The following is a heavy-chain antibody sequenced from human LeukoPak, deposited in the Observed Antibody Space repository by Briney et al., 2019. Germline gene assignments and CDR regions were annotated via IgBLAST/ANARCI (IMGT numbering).Heavy chain of an antibody. Sequence: GGSLRLSCAASGFTFSSYAMHWVRQAPGKGLEWVAVISYDGSNKYYADSVKGRFTISRDNSKNTLYLQMNSLRAEDTAAYYCARGRRPYCSSTSCYYYYYMDVWGKGTTVTVSS. D-gene: IGHD2-2*01. CDR2: ISYDGSNK. CDR3: ARGRRPYCSSTSCYYYYYMDV. CDR1: GFTFSSYA. J-gene: IGHJ6*03. V-gene: IGHV3-30-3*01.